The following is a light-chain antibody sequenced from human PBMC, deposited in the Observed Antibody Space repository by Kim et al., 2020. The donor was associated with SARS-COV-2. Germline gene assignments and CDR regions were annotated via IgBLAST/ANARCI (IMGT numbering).Light chain of an antibody. CDR3: QVWDSRGAQYV. CDR1: NIGSKS. J-gene: IGLJ1*01. CDR2: FDN. V-gene: IGLV3-21*04. Sequence: PGKTATITCGGINIGSKSVHWYQQKPGQAPVLFIYFDNVRPSGIPERFSGSNNGTTATLTISRVEAGDEADYYCQVWDSRGAQYVFGSGTKVTVL.